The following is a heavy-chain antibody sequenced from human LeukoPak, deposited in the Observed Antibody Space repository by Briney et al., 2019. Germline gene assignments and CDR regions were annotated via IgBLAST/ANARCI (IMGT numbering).Heavy chain of an antibody. CDR1: GFTFSSYG. J-gene: IGHJ4*02. Sequence: PGGSLRLSCAASGFTFSSYGMHWVRQAPGKGLEWVAFIRYDGSNKYYADSVKGRFTISRDNAKNSLFLQMNSLRAEDTAVYYCTVSLPHIVDVTTSDGGNWGQGALVTVSS. V-gene: IGHV3-30*02. CDR3: TVSLPHIVDVTTSDGGN. D-gene: IGHD2-21*02. CDR2: IRYDGSNK.